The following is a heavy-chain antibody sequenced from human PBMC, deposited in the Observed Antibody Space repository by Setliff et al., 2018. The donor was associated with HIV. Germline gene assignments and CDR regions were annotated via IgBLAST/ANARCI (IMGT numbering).Heavy chain of an antibody. V-gene: IGHV4-38-2*02. CDR2: IYHGGTT. CDR3: VRDPPLTPTDADHPFDI. D-gene: IGHD2-21*02. J-gene: IGHJ3*02. Sequence: LSLTCAVSGYSISSGYYWAWIRQPPGKGLEWIGSIYHGGTTYYNQSLKSRSTISEDTSKNQFSLSLSSVTAADTAVYYCVRDPPLTPTDADHPFDIWGQGTMVTVS. CDR1: GYSISSGYY.